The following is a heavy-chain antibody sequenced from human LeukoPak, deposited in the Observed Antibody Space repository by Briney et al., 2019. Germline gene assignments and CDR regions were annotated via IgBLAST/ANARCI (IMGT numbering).Heavy chain of an antibody. CDR2: ISSSSSYI. V-gene: IGHV3-21*01. CDR3: ARDPWELPYFDY. Sequence: GGSLRLSCAASGFTFSSYGMHWVRQAPGKGLEWVSSISSSSSYIYYADSVKGRFTISRDNAKNSLYLQMNSLRAEDTAVYYCARDPWELPYFDYWGQGTLVTVSS. D-gene: IGHD1-26*01. J-gene: IGHJ4*02. CDR1: GFTFSSYG.